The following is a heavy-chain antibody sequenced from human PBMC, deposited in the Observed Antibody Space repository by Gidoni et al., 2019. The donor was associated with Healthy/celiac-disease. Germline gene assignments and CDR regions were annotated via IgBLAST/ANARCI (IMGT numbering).Heavy chain of an antibody. J-gene: IGHJ4*02. CDR1: GFTFSSYA. Sequence: QVQLVESGGGVVQPGRSLRLSCAASGFTFSSYAMHWVRQAPGKGLEWVAVISYDGSNKYYADSVKGRFTISRDNSKNTLYLQMNSLRAEDTAVYYCASCPYYDILTGLDYWGQGTLVTVSS. V-gene: IGHV3-30*04. D-gene: IGHD3-9*01. CDR3: ASCPYYDILTGLDY. CDR2: ISYDGSNK.